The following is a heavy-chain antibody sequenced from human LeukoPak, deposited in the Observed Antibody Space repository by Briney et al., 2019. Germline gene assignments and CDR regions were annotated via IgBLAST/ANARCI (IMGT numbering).Heavy chain of an antibody. CDR3: ARQWGSSGWDNWFDP. CDR1: GFTFDDYA. J-gene: IGHJ5*02. CDR2: ISWNSGSI. Sequence: GGSLRLSCAASGFTFDDYAMHWVRQAPGKGLEWVSSISWNSGSIGYADSVKGRFTLSRDNAKNTLYLQMNSLRAEDTAVYYCARQWGSSGWDNWFDPWGQGTLVTVSS. D-gene: IGHD6-19*01. V-gene: IGHV3-9*01.